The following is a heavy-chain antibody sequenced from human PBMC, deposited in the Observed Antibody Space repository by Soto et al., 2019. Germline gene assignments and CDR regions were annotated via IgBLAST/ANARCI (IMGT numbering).Heavy chain of an antibody. D-gene: IGHD2-21*02. Sequence: SETLSLTCIVSGESISSSSYYWGWIRQPPGKGLEWIGSIYYSGRTYYNASFKRRVTISIDTSKNQFSLKLSSVTATDTAVYYCARQRTTVVTQAYFDHWGQGALVTVSS. J-gene: IGHJ4*02. CDR2: IYYSGRT. CDR1: GESISSSSYY. V-gene: IGHV4-39*01. CDR3: ARQRTTVVTQAYFDH.